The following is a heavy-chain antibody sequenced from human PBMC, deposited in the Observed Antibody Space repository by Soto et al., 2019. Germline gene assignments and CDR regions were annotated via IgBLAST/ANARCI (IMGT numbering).Heavy chain of an antibody. V-gene: IGHV4-31*03. CDR2: IYYNGDT. CDR3: RVVTLLRSFDI. CDR1: GGSIGSGGYY. J-gene: IGHJ3*02. Sequence: SETLSLTCTVSGGSIGSGGYYWSWIRQHPGKGLEWIGHIYYNGDTHYNPSLKSRLSISLDTSKNHFSLNLSSVTAADSAVYFCRVVTLLRSFDIWGTGTMVAVSS. D-gene: IGHD3-22*01.